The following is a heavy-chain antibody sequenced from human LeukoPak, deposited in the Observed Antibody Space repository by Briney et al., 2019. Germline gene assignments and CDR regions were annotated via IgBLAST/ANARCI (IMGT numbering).Heavy chain of an antibody. CDR1: GGSISSYY. CDR2: IYYSGST. V-gene: IGHV4-59*01. CDR3: ARAILYSSSWYGSYYYYMDV. D-gene: IGHD6-13*01. Sequence: SETLSLTCTVSGGSISSYYWSWIRQPPGKGLEWIGYIYYSGSTNYNPSLKSRVTISVDTSKNQFSLKLSSVTAADTAVYYCARAILYSSSWYGSYYYYMDVWGKGTTVTASS. J-gene: IGHJ6*03.